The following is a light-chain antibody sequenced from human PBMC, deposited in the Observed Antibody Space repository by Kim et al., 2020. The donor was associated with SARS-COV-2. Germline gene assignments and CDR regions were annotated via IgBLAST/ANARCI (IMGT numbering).Light chain of an antibody. J-gene: IGLJ2*01. CDR3: HSRQSSGNQLF. CDR1: SLRSSD. CDR2: AKN. V-gene: IGLV3-19*01. Sequence: ALGQTVTITCQGDSLRSSDASWYQQRPCQAPVLVMYAKNTRPSGIPDRFSGSSSGSTSSLTITGAQAEDEADYYCHSRQSSGNQLFFGGGTQLTVL.